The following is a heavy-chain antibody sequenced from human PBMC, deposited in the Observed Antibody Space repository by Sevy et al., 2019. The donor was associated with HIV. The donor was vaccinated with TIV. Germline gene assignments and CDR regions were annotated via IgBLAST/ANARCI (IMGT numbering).Heavy chain of an antibody. CDR2: VWYDGSYK. V-gene: IGHV3-33*01. D-gene: IGHD1-1*01. Sequence: GGSLRLSCAASGFSFSSYGMHWVRQAPGKGLEWVALVWYDGSYKYYADSVKGRFTISRDNSKNTLYLQMNSLRVEDTAVYYCARDSGLQLFRYWGQGTLVTVSS. CDR1: GFSFSSYG. CDR3: ARDSGLQLFRY. J-gene: IGHJ4*02.